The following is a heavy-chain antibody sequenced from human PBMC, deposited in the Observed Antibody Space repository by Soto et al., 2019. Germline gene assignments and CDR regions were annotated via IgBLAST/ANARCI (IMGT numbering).Heavy chain of an antibody. CDR2: ISCSGGST. D-gene: IGHD3-3*01. V-gene: IGHV3-23*01. J-gene: IGHJ5*02. CDR3: AKDYYDLWRGYFTYNWFDP. Sequence: GGSLRLSCAASGFTFSSYAMSWVRQSPGKGLEWVAAISCSGGSTYYADSVKGRFTISRDNSKNTLYLQMNSLRAEDTAVYYCAKDYYDLWRGYFTYNWFDPWGQGTLVTVSS. CDR1: GFTFSSYA.